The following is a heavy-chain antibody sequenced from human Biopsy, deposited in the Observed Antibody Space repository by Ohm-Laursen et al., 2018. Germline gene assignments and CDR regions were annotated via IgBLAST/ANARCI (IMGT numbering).Heavy chain of an antibody. V-gene: IGHV3-15*01. CDR2: IKSKTDGGTI. CDR1: GLTFTTAL. D-gene: IGHD3-16*02. J-gene: IGHJ4*02. Sequence: SLRLSCTASGLTFTTALMSWVRQAPGKGLERVGRIKSKTDGGTIDYAASVKGRIIISRDDSKKTVYLQMNNLKIEDTGVYYCTTYQYWGQGTLVTVSS. CDR3: TTYQY.